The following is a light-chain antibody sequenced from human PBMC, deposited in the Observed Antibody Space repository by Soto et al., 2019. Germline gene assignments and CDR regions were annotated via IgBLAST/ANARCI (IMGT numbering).Light chain of an antibody. CDR2: WAS. CDR3: QQYYTALALS. CDR1: QSVLYRSNNKNY. V-gene: IGKV4-1*01. Sequence: DIVMTQSPDSLAVSLGARATIKCRSSQSVLYRSNNKNYIAWYQQKPGQPPKLLIYWASTRESGVPERFSGSGSATDFARTISSVQAEDVALYYCQQYYTALALSFGGGTKVEIK. J-gene: IGKJ4*01.